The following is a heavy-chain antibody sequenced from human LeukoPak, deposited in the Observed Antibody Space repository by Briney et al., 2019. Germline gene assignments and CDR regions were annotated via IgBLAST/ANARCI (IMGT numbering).Heavy chain of an antibody. V-gene: IGHV3-53*01. Sequence: PGGSLRLSCAASGFTVSSNYMSWVRQAPGKGLEWVSVIYSGGSTYYADSVKGRFTISRDNSKNTLYLQMNSLRAEDTAVYYCARGSAAAGGNYFDYWGQGTLVTVSS. CDR2: IYSGGST. CDR3: ARGSAAAGGNYFDY. J-gene: IGHJ4*02. D-gene: IGHD6-13*01. CDR1: GFTVSSNY.